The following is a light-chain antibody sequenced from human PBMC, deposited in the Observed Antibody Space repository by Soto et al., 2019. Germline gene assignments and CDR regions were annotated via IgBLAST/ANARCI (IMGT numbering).Light chain of an antibody. J-gene: IGLJ2*01. V-gene: IGLV4-69*01. CDR2: LNIDGSH. CDR3: QTWDTGIHVV. Sequence: QSVLTQSPSASASLGASVKLTRTLSSGHSSYAIAWLQQQPEKGPRYLMKLNIDGSHSKGDGIPDRFSGSSSGAERYLTISSLQSEDEADYYCQTWDTGIHVVFGGGTKVTVL. CDR1: SGHSSYA.